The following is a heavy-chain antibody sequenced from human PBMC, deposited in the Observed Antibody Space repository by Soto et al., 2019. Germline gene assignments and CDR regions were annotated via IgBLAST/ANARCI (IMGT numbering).Heavy chain of an antibody. V-gene: IGHV3-48*01. D-gene: IGHD4-17*01. CDR1: GFTFSSYS. J-gene: IGHJ4*02. Sequence: EVQLVESGGGLVQPGGSLRLSCAASGFTFSSYSMNWVRQAPGKGLEWVSYISSSSSTIYYADSVKGRFTISRDNAKNSLYLQMNSLRAEDTAVYYCARDHRVKTMVTIGLASGDYWGQGTLVTVSS. CDR2: ISSSSSTI. CDR3: ARDHRVKTMVTIGLASGDY.